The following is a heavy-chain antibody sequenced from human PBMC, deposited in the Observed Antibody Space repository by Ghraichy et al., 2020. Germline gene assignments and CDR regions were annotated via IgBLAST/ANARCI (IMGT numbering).Heavy chain of an antibody. CDR1: GGSIRGFH. Sequence: SQTLSLTCTVSGGSIRGFHWSWIRQRPGKGLEWLGYIFDNVTTYYNPSLTGRLIMSEDMTKNQFSLRLSSVTAADTAVYYCARDFVERLGWFDPWGQGIRVTVSS. CDR3: ARDFVERLGWFDP. D-gene: IGHD1-26*01. J-gene: IGHJ5*02. V-gene: IGHV4-31*03. CDR2: IFDNVTT.